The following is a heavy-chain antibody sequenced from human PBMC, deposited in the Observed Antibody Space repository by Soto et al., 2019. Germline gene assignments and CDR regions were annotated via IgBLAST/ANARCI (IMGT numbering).Heavy chain of an antibody. CDR1: GGSISSGGYY. Sequence: PSETLSLTCTVSGGSISSGGYYWSWIRQHPGKGLEWIGYIYYSGSTYYNPSLNSRVTISVDTSKNQFSLKLSSVTAADTAVYYCASVIREGYYYDSSGCYWSYGMDVWGQGATVTVSS. CDR3: ASVIREGYYYDSSGCYWSYGMDV. J-gene: IGHJ6*02. D-gene: IGHD3-22*01. CDR2: IYYSGST. V-gene: IGHV4-31*03.